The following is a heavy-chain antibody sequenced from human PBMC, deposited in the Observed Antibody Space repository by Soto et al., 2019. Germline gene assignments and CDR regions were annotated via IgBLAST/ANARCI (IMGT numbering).Heavy chain of an antibody. V-gene: IGHV2-26*01. J-gene: IGHJ4*02. CDR1: GFPPSNARMG. CDR3: ARIREQLFADY. D-gene: IGHD5-18*01. Sequence: SGPTLVNPPKNLTLTSTGSGFPPSNARMGVSWIRQPPGKALEWLAHIFSNDEKSYSTSLKSRLTISKDTSKSQVVLTMTNMDPVDTATYYCARIREQLFADYWGQGTLVTVSS. CDR2: IFSNDEK.